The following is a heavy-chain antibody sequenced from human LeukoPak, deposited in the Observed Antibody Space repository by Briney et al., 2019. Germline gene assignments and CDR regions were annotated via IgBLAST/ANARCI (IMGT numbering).Heavy chain of an antibody. D-gene: IGHD2-8*02. J-gene: IGHJ4*02. CDR1: GVSMSRTNW. CDR2: IYHSGST. Sequence: PSGTLSLTCAVSGVSMSRTNWWRWVRQPPGKGLEWIGEIYHSGSTHYNPSLKSRVTISLDNSQNQFSLKLTSVTAADTAVYYCARATGFADYWGQGTLVTVSS. CDR3: ARATGFADY. V-gene: IGHV4-4*02.